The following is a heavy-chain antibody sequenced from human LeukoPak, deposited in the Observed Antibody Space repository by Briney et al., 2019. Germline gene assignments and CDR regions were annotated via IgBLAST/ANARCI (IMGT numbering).Heavy chain of an antibody. V-gene: IGHV4-34*01. CDR3: ARAELNSSSWFYFDY. CDR1: GGSFSGYY. D-gene: IGHD6-13*01. J-gene: IGHJ4*02. CDR2: INHSGST. Sequence: SETLSLTCAVYGGSFSGYYWSWIRQPPGKGLEWIGEINHSGSTNYNPSLKSRVTISVDTSKNQFSLKLSSVTAADTAVYYCARAELNSSSWFYFDYWGQGTLVTVSS.